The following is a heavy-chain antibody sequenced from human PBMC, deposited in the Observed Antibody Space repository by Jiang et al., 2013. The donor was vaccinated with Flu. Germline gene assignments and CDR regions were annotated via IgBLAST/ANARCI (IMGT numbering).Heavy chain of an antibody. D-gene: IGHD5-18*01. Sequence: RYSPSLKSRLTITKDTSKNQVVLTMTNMDPVDTATYYCAHSKGYTAMVDYWGQGTLVTVSS. V-gene: IGHV2-5*01. CDR3: AHSKGYTAMVDY. J-gene: IGHJ4*02.